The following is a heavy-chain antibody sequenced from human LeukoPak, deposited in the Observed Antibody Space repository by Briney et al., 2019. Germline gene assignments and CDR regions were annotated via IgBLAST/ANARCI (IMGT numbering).Heavy chain of an antibody. J-gene: IGHJ4*02. CDR2: ISSSGSTI. V-gene: IGHV3-48*03. D-gene: IGHD3-3*01. Sequence: PGGSLRLSCAASGFTFSSYEMNWVRQAPGKGLEWVSYISSSGSTIYYADSVKGRFTISRDNAKNSLYLQMNSLRAEDTAVYYCARGGVWSGYYFDYWGQGTLVTVSS. CDR1: GFTFSSYE. CDR3: ARGGVWSGYYFDY.